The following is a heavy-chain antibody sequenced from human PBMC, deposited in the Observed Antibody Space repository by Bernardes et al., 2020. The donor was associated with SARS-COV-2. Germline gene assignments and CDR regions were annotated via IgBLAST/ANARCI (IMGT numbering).Heavy chain of an antibody. CDR2: INSDGSST. Sequence: GSLRLSCAASGFTFSSYWMHWVRQAPGKGLVWVSRINSDGSSTSYADSVKGRFTISRDNAKNTLYLQMNSLRAEDTAVYYCARGTYYDFWSGYYTRLHYYAMDVWGQGTTVTVSS. CDR3: ARGTYYDFWSGYYTRLHYYAMDV. J-gene: IGHJ6*02. V-gene: IGHV3-74*01. CDR1: GFTFSSYW. D-gene: IGHD3-3*01.